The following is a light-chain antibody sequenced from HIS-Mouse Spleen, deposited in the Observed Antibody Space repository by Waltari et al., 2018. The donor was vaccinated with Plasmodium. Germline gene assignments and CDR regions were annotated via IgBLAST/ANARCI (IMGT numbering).Light chain of an antibody. J-gene: IGLJ2*01. CDR3: SSYAGSNNLV. CDR2: EVS. CDR1: SSDVGGYHY. Sequence: QSALTQPPSASGSPGQSVTISCTGTSSDVGGYHYVSWYQQHPGKAPKLMIYEVSKRPPGVPARFHGSRAGNTASLTVSGLQAEDEADYYCSSYAGSNNLVFGGGTKLTVL. V-gene: IGLV2-8*01.